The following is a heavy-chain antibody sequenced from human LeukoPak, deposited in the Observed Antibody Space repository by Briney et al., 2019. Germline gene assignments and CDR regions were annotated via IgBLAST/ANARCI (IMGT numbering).Heavy chain of an antibody. Sequence: GGSLRLSCAASGLRFNTYSMNWVRQAPGKGLEWVSSISSTSAHIFYPDSVKGRFSISRDNAKSSLYLQMNSLRVEDTAVYYCTSRYCTTTNCYSFENWGQGTLVTVSS. CDR1: GLRFNTYS. J-gene: IGHJ3*02. CDR2: ISSTSAHI. V-gene: IGHV3-21*01. CDR3: TSRYCTTTNCYSFEN. D-gene: IGHD2-2*01.